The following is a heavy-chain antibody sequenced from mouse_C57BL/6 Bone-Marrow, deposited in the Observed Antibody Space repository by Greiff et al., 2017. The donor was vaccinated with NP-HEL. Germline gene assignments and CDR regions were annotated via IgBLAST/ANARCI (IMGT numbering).Heavy chain of an antibody. CDR1: GYAFTNYL. V-gene: IGHV1-54*01. Sequence: VQLQQSGAELVRPGTSVKVSCKASGYAFTNYLIEWVKQRPGQGLEWIGVINPGSGGTNYNEKFKGKATLTADKSSSTAYMQLSSLTSEDSAVYFCARDPRYYCGSSYDEYDFDYWGQGTTVTVSS. CDR3: ARDPRYYCGSSYDEYDFDY. D-gene: IGHD1-1*01. CDR2: INPGSGGT. J-gene: IGHJ2*01.